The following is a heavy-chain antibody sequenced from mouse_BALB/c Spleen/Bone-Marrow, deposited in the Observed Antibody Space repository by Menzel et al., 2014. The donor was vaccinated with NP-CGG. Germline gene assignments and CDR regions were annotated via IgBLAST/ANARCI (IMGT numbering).Heavy chain of an antibody. V-gene: IGHV14-3*02. CDR3: ARYYYGSSYAMDY. J-gene: IGHJ4*01. D-gene: IGHD1-1*01. Sequence: VQLQQSGAELVKPGASVKLSCTASGFNIKDTYMHWVKQRPEQSLEWIGRIDPANGNTKYDPKFQGKATITADTSSNTAYLQLSSLTSEDTAVYYCARYYYGSSYAMDYWGQGTSVTVSS. CDR2: IDPANGNT. CDR1: GFNIKDTY.